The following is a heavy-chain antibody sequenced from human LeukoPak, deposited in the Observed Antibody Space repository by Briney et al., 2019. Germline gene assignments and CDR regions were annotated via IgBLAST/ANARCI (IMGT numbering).Heavy chain of an antibody. V-gene: IGHV7-4-1*02. CDR1: GYTFTRYA. D-gene: IGHD1-26*01. CDR2: INTNTGNP. CDR3: ARAQGGATTSAFDI. J-gene: IGHJ3*02. Sequence: ASVKVSCKASGYTFTRYAVNWVRQAPGQGLEWMGWINTNTGNPTYAQGFTGRFVFSLDTSVSTAYLQISSLKAEDTAVYYCARAQGGATTSAFDIWGQGTMVTVSS.